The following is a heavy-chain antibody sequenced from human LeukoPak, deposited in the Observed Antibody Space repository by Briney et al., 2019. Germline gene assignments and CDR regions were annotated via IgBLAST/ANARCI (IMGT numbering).Heavy chain of an antibody. J-gene: IGHJ4*02. Sequence: SQTLSLTCTVSGGSISSGSYYWSWIRQPAGKGLEWIGRIYSSGSTNYNPSLKSRVTISVDTSKNQSSLKLSSVTAADTAVYYCASGYCTNGVCPNYFDYWGQGTLVTVSS. V-gene: IGHV4-61*02. CDR1: GGSISSGSYY. D-gene: IGHD2-8*01. CDR2: IYSSGST. CDR3: ASGYCTNGVCPNYFDY.